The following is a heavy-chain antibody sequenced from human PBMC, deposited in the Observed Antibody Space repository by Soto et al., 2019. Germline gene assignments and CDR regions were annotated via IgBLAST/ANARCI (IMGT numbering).Heavy chain of an antibody. V-gene: IGHV1-24*01. CDR3: ATEWVTTSPLGATTFLLPT. Sequence: GASVKVSCKVSGYTLTELSMHWVQQAPGKGLEWMGGFDPEDGETIYAQKFQGRVTMTEDTSTDTAYMELSSLRSEDTAVYYCATEWVTTSPLGATTFLLPTWGQGTLVTVSS. D-gene: IGHD1-26*01. CDR1: GYTLTELS. J-gene: IGHJ4*02. CDR2: FDPEDGET.